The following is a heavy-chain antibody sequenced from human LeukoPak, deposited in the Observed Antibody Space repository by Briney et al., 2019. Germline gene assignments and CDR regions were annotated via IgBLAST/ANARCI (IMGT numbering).Heavy chain of an antibody. J-gene: IGHJ4*02. CDR1: GGSISDYY. CDR2: IYYSGST. Sequence: PSETLSLTCTVSGGSISDYYWGWIRQPPGKGLEWIGSIYYSGSTYYNPSLKSRVTISVDTSKNQFSLKLSSVTAADTAVYYCARYAYCSSTSCYTVFDYWGQGTLVTVSS. CDR3: ARYAYCSSTSCYTVFDY. V-gene: IGHV4-39*01. D-gene: IGHD2-2*02.